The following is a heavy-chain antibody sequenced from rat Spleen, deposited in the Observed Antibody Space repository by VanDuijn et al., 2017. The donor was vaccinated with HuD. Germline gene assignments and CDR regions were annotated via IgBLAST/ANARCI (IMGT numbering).Heavy chain of an antibody. J-gene: IGHJ3*01. CDR1: GYSITSSY. CDR2: INYSGST. D-gene: IGHD1-1*01. V-gene: IGHV3-1*01. CDR3: ARSDGTHYYLPFAD. Sequence: VQLQESGPGPVKVSESLSLTCSVTGYSITSSYRWNWIRKFPGNKMEWIGHINYSGSTTYNPSLKSRISITRDTSKNQFFLQLNSVTTEDTATYYCARSDGTHYYLPFADWGQGTLVTVSS.